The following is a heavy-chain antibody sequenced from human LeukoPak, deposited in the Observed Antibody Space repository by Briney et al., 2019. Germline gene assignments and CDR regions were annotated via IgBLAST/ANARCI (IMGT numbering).Heavy chain of an antibody. CDR2: INPSGGST. CDR3: ARDLGSYDSSDY. D-gene: IGHD3-22*01. Sequence: GASVKVSCKASGYTFTSYYMHWVRQAPGQGLEWMGIINPSGGSTSYAQKFQGRVTMTRDMSTSTVYMELSSLRSEDTAVYYCARDLGSYDSSDYWGQGTLVTVSS. CDR1: GYTFTSYY. V-gene: IGHV1-46*01. J-gene: IGHJ4*02.